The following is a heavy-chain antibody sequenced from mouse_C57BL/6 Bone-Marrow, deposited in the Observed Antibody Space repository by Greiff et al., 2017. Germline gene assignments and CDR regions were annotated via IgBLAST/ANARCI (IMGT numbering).Heavy chain of an antibody. J-gene: IGHJ3*01. D-gene: IGHD1-1*01. CDR2: IDPEDGET. Sequence: EVQLQQPGAELVKPGASVKLSCTASGFNIKDYYMHWVKQRTEQGLEWIGRIDPEDGETKYAPKFQGKATITADTSSNTAYLQLSSLTSEDTAVYYCAQFSYYYGSPAWFAYWGQGTLVTVSA. V-gene: IGHV14-2*01. CDR3: AQFSYYYGSPAWFAY. CDR1: GFNIKDYY.